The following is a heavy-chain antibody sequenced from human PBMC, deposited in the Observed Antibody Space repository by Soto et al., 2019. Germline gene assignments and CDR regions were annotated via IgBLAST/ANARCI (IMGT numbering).Heavy chain of an antibody. CDR1: GGSISSSSYY. J-gene: IGHJ4*02. Sequence: TSETLSLTCTVSGGSISSSSYYWGWIRQPPGKGLEWIGYIYYSGSTNYNPSLKSRVTISVDTSKNQFSLKLSSVTAADTAVYYCARDNIVGAYFFDYWGQGALVTVSS. D-gene: IGHD1-26*01. V-gene: IGHV4-61*01. CDR2: IYYSGST. CDR3: ARDNIVGAYFFDY.